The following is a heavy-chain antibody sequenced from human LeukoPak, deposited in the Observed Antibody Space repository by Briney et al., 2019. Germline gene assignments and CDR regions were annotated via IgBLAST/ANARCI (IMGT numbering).Heavy chain of an antibody. Sequence: SGPTLVKPTQTLTLTCTFSGFSLSTRGVGVGWIRQPPGKALEWLALIYWNDGKRYSPSLKSRLTITKDTSKNQVVLTMTNMDPVDTATYYCAHLTTVVTSRYFDYWGQGTLVTVSS. CDR3: AHLTTVVTSRYFDY. CDR1: GFSLSTRGVG. J-gene: IGHJ4*02. D-gene: IGHD4-17*01. CDR2: IYWNDGK. V-gene: IGHV2-5*01.